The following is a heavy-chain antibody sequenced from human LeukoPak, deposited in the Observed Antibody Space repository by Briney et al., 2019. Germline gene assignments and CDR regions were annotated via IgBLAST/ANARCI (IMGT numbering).Heavy chain of an antibody. J-gene: IGHJ5*02. CDR3: AKDQRWQQLPQRGHWFDP. V-gene: IGHV3-23*01. CDR2: ISGGDGRT. Sequence: GGSLRLSCAASGFTFDDYGMNWVRQAPGKGLEWVAAISGGDGRTFYADSVKGRFTIYRDNSKNTLYLQMNSLRAEDTAVYSCAKDQRWQQLPQRGHWFDPWGQGTLVTVSS. D-gene: IGHD6-13*01. CDR1: GFTFDDYG.